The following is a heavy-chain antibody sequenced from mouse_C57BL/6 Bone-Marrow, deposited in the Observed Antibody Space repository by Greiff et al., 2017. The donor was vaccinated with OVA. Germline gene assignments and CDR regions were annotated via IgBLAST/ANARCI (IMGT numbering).Heavy chain of an antibody. J-gene: IGHJ3*01. D-gene: IGHD2-1*01. CDR1: GYTFTSYW. V-gene: IGHV1-59*01. Sequence: QVQLQQPGAELVRPGTSVKLSCKASGYTFTSYWMHWVKQRPGQGLEWIGVIDPSDSYTNYNQKFKGKATLTVDTSSSTAYMQLSSLTSEDSAVYYCAQEKSTASFFAYWGQGTLVTVSA. CDR3: AQEKSTASFFAY. CDR2: IDPSDSYT.